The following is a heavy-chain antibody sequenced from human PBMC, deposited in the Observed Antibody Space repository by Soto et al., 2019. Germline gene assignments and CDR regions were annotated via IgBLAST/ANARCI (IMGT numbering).Heavy chain of an antibody. Sequence: GASVKVSCKASGGTFSSYAISWVRQAPGQGVEWMGGIIPIFGTANYAQKFQGRVTITADESTSTAHVELSSLRSEDTAVYYCARAGKYCSGGSCSYYYYYYGMDVWGQGTTVTVSS. CDR2: IIPIFGTA. J-gene: IGHJ6*02. D-gene: IGHD2-15*01. V-gene: IGHV1-69*13. CDR3: ARAGKYCSGGSCSYYYYYYGMDV. CDR1: GGTFSSYA.